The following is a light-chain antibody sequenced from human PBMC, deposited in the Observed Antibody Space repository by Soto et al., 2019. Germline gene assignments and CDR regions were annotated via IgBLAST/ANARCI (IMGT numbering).Light chain of an antibody. CDR1: SSDVGAYNY. CDR2: EVS. Sequence: QSVLTQPASVSGSPGQSITISCTGTSSDVGAYNYVSWFQQHPGTAPKLLIYEVSNRPSGVSYRFSGSKSGSTASLTISGLQAEDEADYYCSSYTRSRIYVFGPGTKVTVL. V-gene: IGLV2-14*01. CDR3: SSYTRSRIYV. J-gene: IGLJ1*01.